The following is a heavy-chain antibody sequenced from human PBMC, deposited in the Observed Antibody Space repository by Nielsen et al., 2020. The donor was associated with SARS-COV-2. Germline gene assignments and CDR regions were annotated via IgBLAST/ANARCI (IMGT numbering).Heavy chain of an antibody. V-gene: IGHV4-4*02. Sequence: SETLSLTCAVSGGSVSSNDWCTLLRPSPGELLELIGEVSHSGSIYYDPSLKRRVTLSMDKSKRTFSLRLTSVSAADTAVYFCARGDLVVVPSPILGLGPFFYYFYLDVWGKGTTVIVSS. CDR3: ARGDLVVVPSPILGLGPFFYYFYLDV. D-gene: IGHD2-2*01. J-gene: IGHJ6*03. CDR2: VSHSGSI. CDR1: GGSVSSNDW.